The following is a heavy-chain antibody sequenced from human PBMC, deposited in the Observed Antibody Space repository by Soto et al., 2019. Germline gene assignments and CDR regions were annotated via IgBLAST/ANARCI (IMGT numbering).Heavy chain of an antibody. CDR1: GGSISSGGYS. V-gene: IGHV4-30-2*01. Sequence: QLQLQESGSGLVKPSQTLSLTCAVSGGSISSGGYSWSWIRQPPGKGLEWIGYIYHSGSTYYNPSLKRRVTRSVDRSKNQFSLKLSSVTAADTAVYYCARKVDTAMGSNWFDPWGQGTLVTVSS. CDR2: IYHSGST. D-gene: IGHD5-18*01. CDR3: ARKVDTAMGSNWFDP. J-gene: IGHJ5*02.